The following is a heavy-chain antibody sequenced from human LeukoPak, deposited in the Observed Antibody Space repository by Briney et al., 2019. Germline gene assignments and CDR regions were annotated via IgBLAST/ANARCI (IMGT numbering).Heavy chain of an antibody. CDR3: AKDGPVESGHYYFDF. CDR2: LAPRSGAT. Sequence: ASVKVSCKASGYTFTDNYIHWVRQAPGQGLEWMGWLAPRSGATTYAQKFQSRVTMTRDTSIRTAYMQFYSLRSDDTAVYYCAKDGPVESGHYYFDFGGQGTLVTVPS. J-gene: IGHJ4*02. V-gene: IGHV1-2*02. D-gene: IGHD3-10*01. CDR1: GYTFTDNY.